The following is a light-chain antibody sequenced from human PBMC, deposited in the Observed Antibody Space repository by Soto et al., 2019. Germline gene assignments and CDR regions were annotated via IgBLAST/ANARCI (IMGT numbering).Light chain of an antibody. CDR1: QSVSSNY. J-gene: IGKJ3*01. CDR2: GTS. V-gene: IGKV3-20*01. CDR3: QQYGGSPIFT. Sequence: ESVLTQSPGTLSLSPGERATLSCRASQSVSSNYLAWYQQKPGQAPRLLIYGTSSRATGIPDKFSGSGSGTEFTLTISRLEHEDSAVYYCQQYGGSPIFTFGPGTKLEI.